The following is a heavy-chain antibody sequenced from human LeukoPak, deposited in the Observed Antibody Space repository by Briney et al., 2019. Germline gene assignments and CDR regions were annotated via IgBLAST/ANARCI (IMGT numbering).Heavy chain of an antibody. Sequence: PGGSLRLSCAASGFTFSSYAMSWVRQAPGKGLEWVSGISGSGGSTYYADSVKGRFTISRDNSKNTPYLQMNSLRAEDTAVYYCAKEDLRDYDIWSGYTKHYFDYWGQGTLVAVSS. CDR3: AKEDLRDYDIWSGYTKHYFDY. CDR2: ISGSGGST. CDR1: GFTFSSYA. V-gene: IGHV3-23*01. D-gene: IGHD3-3*01. J-gene: IGHJ4*02.